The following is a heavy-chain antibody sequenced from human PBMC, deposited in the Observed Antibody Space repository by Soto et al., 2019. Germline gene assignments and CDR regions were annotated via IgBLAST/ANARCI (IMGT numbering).Heavy chain of an antibody. CDR2: ISSSGSTI. CDR3: ARVVRGYSGYDLGWDYYYYYMDV. V-gene: IGHV3-11*01. Sequence: GGSLRLSCAASGFTFSDYYMSWIRQAPGKGLEWVSYISSSGSTIYYADSVKGRFTISRDNAKNSLYLQMNSLRAEDTAVYYCARVVRGYSGYDLGWDYYYYYMDVWGKGATVTVSS. D-gene: IGHD5-12*01. J-gene: IGHJ6*03. CDR1: GFTFSDYY.